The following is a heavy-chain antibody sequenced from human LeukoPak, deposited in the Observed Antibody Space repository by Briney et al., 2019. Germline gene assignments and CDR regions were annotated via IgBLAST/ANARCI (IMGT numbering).Heavy chain of an antibody. CDR2: IKQDGSEK. D-gene: IGHD1-26*01. CDR1: GFTFSRYW. Sequence: GGSLRLSCAASGFTFSRYWMTWVRQAPGKGLEWVANIKQDGSEKFYADSLKGRLIISRDNAKSSLYLQVNSLTVEDTAVYYCAREWDSGWGGTYFDNWGQGTLVTASS. V-gene: IGHV3-7*01. CDR3: AREWDSGWGGTYFDN. J-gene: IGHJ4*02.